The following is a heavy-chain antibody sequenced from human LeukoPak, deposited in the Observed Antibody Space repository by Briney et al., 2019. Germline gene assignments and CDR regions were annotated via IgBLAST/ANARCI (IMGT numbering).Heavy chain of an antibody. D-gene: IGHD5-24*01. CDR3: ARDNLSQNMIEMATITQFDY. V-gene: IGHV3-21*01. CDR2: ISSSSSYI. Sequence: GGSLRLSCAASGFTFSSYSMNWVRQAPGKGLEWVSSISSSSSYIYYADSVKGRFTISRDNAKNSLYLQMNSLRAEDTAVYYCARDNLSQNMIEMATITQFDYWGQGTLVTVSS. J-gene: IGHJ4*02. CDR1: GFTFSSYS.